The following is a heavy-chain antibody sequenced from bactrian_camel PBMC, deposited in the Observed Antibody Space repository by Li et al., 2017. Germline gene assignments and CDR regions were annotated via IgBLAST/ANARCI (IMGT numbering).Heavy chain of an antibody. CDR3: AKGSGWIMGWRLAAADFSY. J-gene: IGHJ6*01. CDR2: ISTGGGGT. Sequence: VESGGGLVQPGGSLRLSCAASGFTFSSYYMSWVRQAPGKGLEWVSAISTGGGGTYYGVSVKGRFTISRDNAKNTLYLELNSLKTEDTAMYYCAKGSGWIMGWRLAAADFSYWGQGTQVTVS. V-gene: IGHV3S28*01. D-gene: IGHD3*01. CDR1: GFTFSSYY.